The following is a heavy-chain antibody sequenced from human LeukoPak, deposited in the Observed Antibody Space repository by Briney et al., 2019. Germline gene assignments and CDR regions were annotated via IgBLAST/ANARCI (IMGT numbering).Heavy chain of an antibody. Sequence: ASVKVSCKASGYAFTGYNMHWVRQAPGQGLEWMGWINPNSGGTNYAQKFQGRVTMTRDMSISTAYMELSRLTSDDTAVYYCARWFTIASGDYDILTSSYHRGMDVWGQGTTVTVSS. V-gene: IGHV1-2*02. CDR3: ARWFTIASGDYDILTSSYHRGMDV. CDR1: GYAFTGYN. J-gene: IGHJ6*02. D-gene: IGHD3-9*01. CDR2: INPNSGGT.